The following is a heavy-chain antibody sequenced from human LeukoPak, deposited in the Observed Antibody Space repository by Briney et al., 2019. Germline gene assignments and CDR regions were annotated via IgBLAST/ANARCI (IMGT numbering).Heavy chain of an antibody. D-gene: IGHD3-9*01. J-gene: IGHJ4*02. CDR2: ISGSGGGP. V-gene: IGHV3-23*01. CDR3: AKGGALDLLLSLAYFDY. Sequence: GGSLRLSCAASGFTFSNYAMSWVRQAPGKGLEWVSGISGSGGGPHYTDSVKGRFTISRDNSNNTLYLQMSSLRAEDTAVYYCAKGGALDLLLSLAYFDYWGQGTLVTVSS. CDR1: GFTFSNYA.